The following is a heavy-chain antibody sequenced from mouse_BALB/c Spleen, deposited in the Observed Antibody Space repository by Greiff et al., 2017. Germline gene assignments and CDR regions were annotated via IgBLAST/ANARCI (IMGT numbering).Heavy chain of an antibody. CDR2: IYPSDSYT. CDR3: TRGDGYFPYAMDY. V-gene: IGHV1-69*02. Sequence: QVQLQQPGAELVRPGASVKLSCKASGYTFTSYWINWVKQRPGQGLEWIGNIYPSDSYTNYNQKFKDKATLTVDKSSSTAYMQLSSPTSEDSAVYYCTRGDGYFPYAMDYWGQGTSVTVSS. D-gene: IGHD2-3*01. J-gene: IGHJ4*01. CDR1: GYTFTSYW.